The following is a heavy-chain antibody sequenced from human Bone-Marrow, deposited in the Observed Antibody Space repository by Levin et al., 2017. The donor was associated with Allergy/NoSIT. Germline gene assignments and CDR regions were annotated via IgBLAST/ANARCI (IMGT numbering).Heavy chain of an antibody. V-gene: IGHV4-59*01. Sequence: SETLSLICSVSGGSISDYNWNWIRQPPGKGLEWIGNIYYSDGGGRRFKPSLRGRLTISADTSKNQISLNVNAVTAADTAVYYCASSRAGGGSVDYWGQGTQVTVSS. CDR1: GGSISDYN. CDR3: ASSRAGGGSVDY. CDR2: IYYSDGGGR. D-gene: IGHD4-23*01. J-gene: IGHJ4*02.